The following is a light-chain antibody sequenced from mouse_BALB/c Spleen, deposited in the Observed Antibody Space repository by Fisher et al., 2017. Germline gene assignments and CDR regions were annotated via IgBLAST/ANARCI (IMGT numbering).Light chain of an antibody. Sequence: IVLTQTTAIMSASLGEEITLTCSASSSVSYMHWYQQKSGTSPKLWIYSTSNLASGVPARFSGSGSGTSYSLTISRMEAEDAATYYCQQRSSYPFTFGSGTKLEIK. CDR1: SSVSY. J-gene: IGKJ4*01. CDR2: STS. CDR3: QQRSSYPFT. V-gene: IGKV4-57*01.